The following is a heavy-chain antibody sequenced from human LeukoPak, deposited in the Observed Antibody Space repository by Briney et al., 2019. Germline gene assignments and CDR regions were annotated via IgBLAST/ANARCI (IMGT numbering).Heavy chain of an antibody. Sequence: PGGSLRLSCAASGFTFSDYYMSWIRQAPGKRLEWVSYISSSGSTIYYADSVKGRFTISRDNAKNSLYLQMNSLRAEVTAVYYCARDSGDSGSYTNWFDPWGQGTLVTVSP. CDR1: GFTFSDYY. CDR3: ARDSGDSGSYTNWFDP. D-gene: IGHD1-26*01. J-gene: IGHJ5*02. V-gene: IGHV3-11*01. CDR2: ISSSGSTI.